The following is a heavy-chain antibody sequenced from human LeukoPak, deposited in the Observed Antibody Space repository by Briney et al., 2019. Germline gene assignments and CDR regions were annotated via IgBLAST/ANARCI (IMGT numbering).Heavy chain of an antibody. CDR3: ARPKSIKGSSWYYFDY. V-gene: IGHV5-51*01. J-gene: IGHJ4*02. D-gene: IGHD6-13*01. Sequence: GESLKISCKGSGYSFTSYWIGWVRQMPGKGLEWMGIIYPGDSDTRYSPSFQGQVTISADKSISTAYLQWSSLKASDTAMYYCARPKSIKGSSWYYFDYWGQGTLVTVSS. CDR2: IYPGDSDT. CDR1: GYSFTSYW.